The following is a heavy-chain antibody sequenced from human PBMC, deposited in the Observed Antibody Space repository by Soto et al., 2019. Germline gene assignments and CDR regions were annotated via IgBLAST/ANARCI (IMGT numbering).Heavy chain of an antibody. CDR3: ALRSMAVVPEY. J-gene: IGHJ4*02. Sequence: QVQLQESGPGLVKPSETLSLTCAVSGDSISSYYCMWIRQPLGKGLESIGYLYYGRSANYNPSLKGRVTLSVDTSTNQCSLTLSSMTAADTAVYYCALRSMAVVPEYWGQGTLVTVSS. D-gene: IGHD3-22*01. CDR2: LYYGRSA. V-gene: IGHV4-59*01. CDR1: GDSISSYY.